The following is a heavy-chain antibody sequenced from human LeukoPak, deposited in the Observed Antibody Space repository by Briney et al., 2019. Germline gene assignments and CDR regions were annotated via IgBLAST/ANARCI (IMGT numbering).Heavy chain of an antibody. CDR3: ITRLQRYCSGGSCYSGYYFDH. D-gene: IGHD2-15*01. CDR1: GXSVSNNY. Sequence: GGSLRLSCAASGXSVSNNYISWVRQAPGKGQEGVSVIYSGGSTYYADSVKGRFTISRDNSKNTVYLQMNSLRAEDTAVYYCITRLQRYCSGGSCYSGYYFDHWGQGTLVTVSS. CDR2: IYSGGST. V-gene: IGHV3-66*01. J-gene: IGHJ4*02.